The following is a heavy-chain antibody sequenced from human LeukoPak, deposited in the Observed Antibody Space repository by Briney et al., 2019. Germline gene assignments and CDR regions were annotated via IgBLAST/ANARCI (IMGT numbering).Heavy chain of an antibody. J-gene: IGHJ4*02. CDR1: GVSISSGAYS. CDR2: FYHDGST. V-gene: IGHV4-30-2*01. CDR3: ASVPAAAHRGYFDY. D-gene: IGHD6-13*01. Sequence: SETLSLTCAVSGVSISSGAYSWSWIRQAPGKGLEWIGYFYHDGSTYHNPSLKSRVTMSVDRSKNQFSLKLGSVTAADTAVYYCASVPAAAHRGYFDYWGQGTLVTVSS.